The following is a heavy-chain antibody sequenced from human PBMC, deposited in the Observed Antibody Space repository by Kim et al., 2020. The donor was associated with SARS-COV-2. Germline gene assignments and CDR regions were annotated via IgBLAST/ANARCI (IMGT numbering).Heavy chain of an antibody. D-gene: IGHD4-17*01. V-gene: IGHV3-23*01. Sequence: GGSLRLSCVVSGFTFVTYGMTWVRQAPGKGLEWVSSISASGSNTYYPASVKGRFTISRDNSGNTLYLQMNRLRVEDTALYFCARAQKEGIHGDYGRFDSWGQGTLVTVSS. CDR2: ISASGSNT. CDR3: ARAQKEGIHGDYGRFDS. J-gene: IGHJ4*02. CDR1: GFTFVTYG.